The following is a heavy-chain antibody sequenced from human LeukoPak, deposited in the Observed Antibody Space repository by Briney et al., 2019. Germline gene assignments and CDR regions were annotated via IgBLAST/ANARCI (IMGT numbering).Heavy chain of an antibody. CDR2: ISGSGGST. V-gene: IGHV3-23*01. Sequence: GGSLRLSCAASGFTFSSYAMSWVRQAPGKGLEWVSAISGSGGSTYYADSVKGRFTISRDNSKSTLYLQMNSLRAEDTAVYYCAKLGGSYRSFDYWGQGTLVTVSS. CDR1: GFTFSSYA. J-gene: IGHJ4*02. D-gene: IGHD1-26*01. CDR3: AKLGGSYRSFDY.